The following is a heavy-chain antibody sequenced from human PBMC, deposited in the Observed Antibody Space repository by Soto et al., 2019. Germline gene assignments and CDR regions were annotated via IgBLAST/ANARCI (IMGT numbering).Heavy chain of an antibody. V-gene: IGHV3-48*01. CDR1: GFTFSSYS. CDR2: VSSSSGTI. D-gene: IGHD3-10*01. J-gene: IGHJ4*02. CDR3: ASVGLWFGELLPDD. Sequence: HPGGSLRLSCAASGFTFSSYSMNWVRQAPGKGLEWISYVSSSSGTIYYADSVKGRFTISRDNAKNSMYLQMNSLRAEDTAVYYCASVGLWFGELLPDDWGQGTLVTVSS.